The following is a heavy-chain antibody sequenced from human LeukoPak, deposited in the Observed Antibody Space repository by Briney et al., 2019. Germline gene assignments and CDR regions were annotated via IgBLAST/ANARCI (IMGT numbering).Heavy chain of an antibody. D-gene: IGHD6-19*01. Sequence: ASVKVSCKASGYTFTGCYMHWVRQAPGQGLELMGWINPNTGNPTYAQGFTGRFVFSLDTSVSTAYLQISSLKPEDTAVYYCAGAVAVAGYYFDYWGQGTLVTVSS. CDR3: AGAVAVAGYYFDY. J-gene: IGHJ4*02. CDR1: GYTFTGCY. V-gene: IGHV7-4-1*02. CDR2: INPNTGNP.